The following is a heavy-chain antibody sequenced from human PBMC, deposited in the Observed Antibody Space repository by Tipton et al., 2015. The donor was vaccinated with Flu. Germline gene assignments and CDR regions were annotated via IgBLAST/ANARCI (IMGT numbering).Heavy chain of an antibody. CDR2: IYPAGGGI. D-gene: IGHD1-1*01. V-gene: IGHV1-46*01. CDR3: ARDKGGGTYTFDV. J-gene: IGHJ3*01. CDR1: GYTFTNYN. Sequence: QLVQSGPEVKKPGASVRISCTASGYTFTNYNMHWVRQAPGQGLEWMGIIYPAGGGISYAQKFQGRVIMTRDRSTGTVHMELSSLRSDDTAMYYCARDKGGGTYTFDVWGQGTMVTVSS.